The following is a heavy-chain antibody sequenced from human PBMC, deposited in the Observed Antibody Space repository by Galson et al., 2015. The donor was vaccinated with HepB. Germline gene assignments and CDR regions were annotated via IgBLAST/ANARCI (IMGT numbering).Heavy chain of an antibody. CDR3: AKDSQLGYCSSSSCFHYYMDV. D-gene: IGHD2-15*01. CDR1: GFTFSTYG. Sequence: SLRLSCAASGFTFSTYGMHWVRQAPGKGLEWVAVISYEGSIKYDGSDRNYADFVKGRFTISRDNSKNTMYLQMNSLRPEDTAVYYCAKDSQLGYCSSSSCFHYYMDVWGKGTTVTVSS. J-gene: IGHJ6*03. V-gene: IGHV3-30*18. CDR2: ISYEGSIKYDGSDR.